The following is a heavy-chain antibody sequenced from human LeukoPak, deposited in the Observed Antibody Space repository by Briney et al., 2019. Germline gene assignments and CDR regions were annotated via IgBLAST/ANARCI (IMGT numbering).Heavy chain of an antibody. Sequence: GGSLRLSCGASGFTFSSHWMSWVRQAPGKGLEWVSSITPRGDYIYYADSLKGRFTISRDNAKNSLYLQMSSLRAEDTAVYYCVRHRTASDYWGQGALVTVSS. CDR3: VRHRTASDY. CDR2: ITPRGDYI. D-gene: IGHD1-1*01. V-gene: IGHV3-21*01. CDR1: GFTFSSHW. J-gene: IGHJ4*02.